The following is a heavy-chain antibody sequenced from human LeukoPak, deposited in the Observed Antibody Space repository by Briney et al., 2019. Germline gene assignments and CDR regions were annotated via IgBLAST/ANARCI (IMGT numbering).Heavy chain of an antibody. D-gene: IGHD3-22*01. V-gene: IGHV3-23*01. CDR2: ISGSGDNT. J-gene: IGHJ4*02. Sequence: GGSLRLSCAASGFTFSSYAMSWVRQAPGKGLEWVSGISGSGDNTYYADSVKGRFTISRDNAKNMLYLQVNSLRAEDTAVYYCAKQPRGGAYYYDSSGYYYFDYWGQGTLVTVSS. CDR3: AKQPRGGAYYYDSSGYYYFDY. CDR1: GFTFSSYA.